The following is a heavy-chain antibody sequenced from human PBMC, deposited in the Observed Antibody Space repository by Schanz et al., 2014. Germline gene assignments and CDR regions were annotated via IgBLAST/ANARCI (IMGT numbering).Heavy chain of an antibody. V-gene: IGHV3-53*01. Sequence: EVQLVESGGGLIQPGGSLRLSCAVSGFTVNTNYMSWVRQAPGKGLEWISSMYINSGSTQYADSVKGRFIISRDSSKNTLFLQMNSLRAEDTAVYYCAKGRGSFGFFFDYWGQGTLVTVSS. CDR2: MYINSGST. CDR1: GFTVNTNY. CDR3: AKGRGSFGFFFDY. J-gene: IGHJ4*02. D-gene: IGHD3-16*01.